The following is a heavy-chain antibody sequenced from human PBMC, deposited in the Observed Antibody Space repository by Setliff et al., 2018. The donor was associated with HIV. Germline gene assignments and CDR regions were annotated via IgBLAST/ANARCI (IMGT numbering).Heavy chain of an antibody. D-gene: IGHD3-3*01. CDR3: ARRDYNFPGTFDI. CDR1: GGLISSHIYQ. Sequence: SETLSLTCTVSGGLISSHIYQWGWIRQPPGKGLEWIGSIYYSGTTYYNPSLKSRLTISIDTSMNQFSLRLDSVTAADTAVYYCARRDYNFPGTFDIWGQGTMVTVSS. J-gene: IGHJ3*02. CDR2: IYYSGTT. V-gene: IGHV4-39*01.